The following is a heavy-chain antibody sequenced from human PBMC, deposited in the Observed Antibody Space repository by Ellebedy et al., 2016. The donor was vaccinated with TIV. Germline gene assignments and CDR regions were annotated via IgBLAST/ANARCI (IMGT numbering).Heavy chain of an antibody. CDR2: INTDGSRS. Sequence: HTGGSLRLSCAASGFTFNNFWVHWVRQAPGMGLVWVSRINTDGSRSHYADSVQGRFTISRDNAKNTLYLQMNSLRAEDTAVYYCVRDGGVPGRDWYFDIWGRGTLVSVSS. V-gene: IGHV3-74*01. CDR3: VRDGGVPGRDWYFDI. D-gene: IGHD2-8*02. J-gene: IGHJ2*01. CDR1: GFTFNNFW.